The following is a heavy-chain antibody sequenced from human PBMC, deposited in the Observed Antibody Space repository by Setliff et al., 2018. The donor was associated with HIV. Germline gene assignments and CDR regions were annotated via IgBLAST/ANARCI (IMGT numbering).Heavy chain of an antibody. J-gene: IGHJ3*02. D-gene: IGHD5-12*01. CDR3: ATASGYDLFMGAFDI. CDR2: IYDSGST. V-gene: IGHV4-4*07. Sequence: PSETLSLTCTVSGGSISGFYWNWIRQSAGKGLQWIGRIYDSGSTKYNPSLKSRVTMSLDTSKNQFSLNLDSVTAADTAVYYCATASGYDLFMGAFDIWGQGTMVTVS. CDR1: GGSISGFY.